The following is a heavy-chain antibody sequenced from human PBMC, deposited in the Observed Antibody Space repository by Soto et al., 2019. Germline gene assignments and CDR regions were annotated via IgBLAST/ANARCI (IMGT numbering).Heavy chain of an antibody. J-gene: IGHJ4*02. Sequence: QVQLQESGPGLVKPSQTLSLTCTVSGGSISSGDYYWSWIRQPPGKGLEWIGYIYYSGSTYYNPSLKSRVTISVDTSKHQFSLKLSSVTAADTAVYYCARDRGLRSSSWYRVFDYWGQGTLVTVSS. V-gene: IGHV4-30-4*01. CDR3: ARDRGLRSSSWYRVFDY. CDR2: IYYSGST. CDR1: GGSISSGDYY. D-gene: IGHD6-13*01.